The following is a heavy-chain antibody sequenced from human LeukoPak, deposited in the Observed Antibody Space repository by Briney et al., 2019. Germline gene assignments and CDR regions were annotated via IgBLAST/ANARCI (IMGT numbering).Heavy chain of an antibody. J-gene: IGHJ6*02. CDR1: GGSISSYY. D-gene: IGHD2-2*02. CDR3: ARMIVVVPAAILPSYYYYGMDV. CDR2: IYYSGST. V-gene: IGHV4-59*01. Sequence: SETLSLTCTVSGGSISSYYWSWIRQPPGKGLEWIGYIYYSGSTNYNPSLKSRVTISVDTSKNQFSLKLSSVTAADTAAYYCARMIVVVPAAILPSYYYYGMDVWGQGTTVTVSS.